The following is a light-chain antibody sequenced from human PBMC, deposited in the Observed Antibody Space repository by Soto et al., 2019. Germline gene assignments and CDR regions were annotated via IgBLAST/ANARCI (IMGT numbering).Light chain of an antibody. Sequence: EMVLTQSPGTLSLSPGERATLSFMASQSVSSSYLASYQQNPGQAPRLLLYGASSRATGIPDRFSGSGSGTDFTLTISRLEPEDFAVYYCQQYGSSRTFGQGTKVDIK. V-gene: IGKV3-20*01. CDR1: QSVSSSY. J-gene: IGKJ1*01. CDR3: QQYGSSRT. CDR2: GAS.